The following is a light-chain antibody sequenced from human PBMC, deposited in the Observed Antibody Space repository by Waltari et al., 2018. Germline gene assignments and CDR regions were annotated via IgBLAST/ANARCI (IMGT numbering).Light chain of an antibody. J-gene: IGLJ2*01. Sequence: QQLPVTAPKLLIYRNNQRPSGVPDRFFGSKSGTSASLVISGLRSEDEAYYYCAAWDDSLGGCVVFGGGTKVTVL. CDR3: AAWDDSLGGCVV. V-gene: IGLV1-47*01. CDR2: RNN.